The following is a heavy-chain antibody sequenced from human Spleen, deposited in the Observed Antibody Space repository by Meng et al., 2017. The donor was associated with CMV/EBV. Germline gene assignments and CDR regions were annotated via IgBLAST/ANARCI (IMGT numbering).Heavy chain of an antibody. V-gene: IGHV3-21*04. Sequence: GESLKISCAVSGFTFSSYSMNWVRQAPGKGLEWVSSISSSSSYIYYADSVKGRFTISRDNAKKFLYLHMNSLRAEDTALYYCAKLIATDPGGSAFDYWGQGTLVTVSS. J-gene: IGHJ4*02. CDR3: AKLIATDPGGSAFDY. CDR2: ISSSSSYI. D-gene: IGHD1-1*01. CDR1: GFTFSSYS.